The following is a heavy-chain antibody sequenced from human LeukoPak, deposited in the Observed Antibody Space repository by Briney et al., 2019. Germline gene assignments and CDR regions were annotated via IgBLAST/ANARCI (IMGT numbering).Heavy chain of an antibody. Sequence: GGSLRLSCAASGFTFSSYGMSWVRQAPGKGLEWVSSISGSSSYIYYADSVKGRFTISRDNAKNSLYLQMNSLRAEDTAVYYCARATAAADDYWGQGTLVTVSS. J-gene: IGHJ4*02. V-gene: IGHV3-21*01. CDR2: ISGSSSYI. CDR3: ARATAAADDY. CDR1: GFTFSSYG. D-gene: IGHD6-13*01.